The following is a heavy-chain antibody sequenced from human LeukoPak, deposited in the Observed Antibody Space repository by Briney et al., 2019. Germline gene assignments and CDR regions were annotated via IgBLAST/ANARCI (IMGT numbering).Heavy chain of an antibody. CDR3: ASFVVVPAAIQYMDV. Sequence: GASVKVSCKASGGTFSSYAISWVRQAPGQGLEWMGGIIPIFGTANYAQKFQGRVTITADESTSTAYMELSSLRSEDTAVYYCASFVVVPAAIQYMDVWGKGTTVTVSS. CDR1: GGTFSSYA. V-gene: IGHV1-69*13. D-gene: IGHD2-2*01. J-gene: IGHJ6*03. CDR2: IIPIFGTA.